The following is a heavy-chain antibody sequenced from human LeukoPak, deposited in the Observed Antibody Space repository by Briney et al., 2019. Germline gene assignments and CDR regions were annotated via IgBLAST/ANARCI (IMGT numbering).Heavy chain of an antibody. D-gene: IGHD6-6*01. CDR1: GGSFSGYY. CDR3: ARDSSSSYYVDY. CDR2: INHSGST. V-gene: IGHV4-34*01. Sequence: PSETLSLTCAVYGGSFSGYYWSWIRQPPGKGLEWIGEINHSGSTNYNPSLKSRVTISVDTSKNQFSLKLSSVTAADTAVYYCARDSSSSYYVDYWGQGTLVTVSS. J-gene: IGHJ4*02.